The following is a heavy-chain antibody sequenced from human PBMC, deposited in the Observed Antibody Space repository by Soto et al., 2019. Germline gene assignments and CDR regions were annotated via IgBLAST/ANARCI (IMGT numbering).Heavy chain of an antibody. Sequence: GGSRRLSCAASAFTFKNHWMHWVRQVPGKGPVWVSRINSDGSSTSYADSVKGRFTISRDNAKNTLYLQMNSLRAEDTAVYYCARDVDYYDSSGPGNYFDYWGQGTLVTVSS. J-gene: IGHJ4*02. V-gene: IGHV3-74*01. CDR1: AFTFKNHW. D-gene: IGHD3-22*01. CDR2: INSDGSST. CDR3: ARDVDYYDSSGPGNYFDY.